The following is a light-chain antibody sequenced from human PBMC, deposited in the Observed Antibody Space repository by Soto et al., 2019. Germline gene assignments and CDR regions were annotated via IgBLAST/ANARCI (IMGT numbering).Light chain of an antibody. V-gene: IGKV3-20*01. CDR3: QHLRFT. CDR1: QSVSSSY. J-gene: IGKJ3*01. CDR2: GAS. Sequence: EIVLTQSPGTLSLSPGERATLSCRASQSVSSSYLAWYQQKPGQAPRLLIYGASSRATGIPDRFSGSGSGTDFTLTISRLEPEDFAVYYCQHLRFTFGPGTKVDIK.